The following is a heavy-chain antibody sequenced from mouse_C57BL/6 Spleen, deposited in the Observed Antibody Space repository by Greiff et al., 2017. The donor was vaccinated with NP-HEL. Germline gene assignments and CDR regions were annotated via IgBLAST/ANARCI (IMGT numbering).Heavy chain of an antibody. CDR2: ISSGSSTI. CDR3: ARNYESAMDY. Sequence: EVKVVESGGGLVKPGGSLKLSCAASGFTFSDYGMHWVRQAPEKGLEWVAYISSGSSTIYYADTVKGRFTISRDNAKNTLFLQMTSLRSEDTAMYYCARNYESAMDYWGQGTSVTVSS. D-gene: IGHD1-1*01. J-gene: IGHJ4*01. CDR1: GFTFSDYG. V-gene: IGHV5-17*01.